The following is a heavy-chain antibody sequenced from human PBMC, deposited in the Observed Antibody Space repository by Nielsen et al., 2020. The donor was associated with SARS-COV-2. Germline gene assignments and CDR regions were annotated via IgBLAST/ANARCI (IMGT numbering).Heavy chain of an antibody. Sequence: WIRRPPGKGLEWVSNINWNGGSTGYADSVKGRFTISRDNAKNSLYLQMNSLRAEDTAFYHCARAADSSGLNDYWGQGTLVTVSS. D-gene: IGHD3-22*01. CDR3: ARAADSSGLNDY. V-gene: IGHV3-20*01. J-gene: IGHJ4*02. CDR2: INWNGGST.